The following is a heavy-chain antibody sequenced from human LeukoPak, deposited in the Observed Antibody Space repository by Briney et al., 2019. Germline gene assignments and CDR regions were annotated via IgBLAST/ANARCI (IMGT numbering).Heavy chain of an antibody. Sequence: SETLSLTCAVYGGSLSGYYWSWIRQPPGKGLDWIGEINHSGSTNYNPSLKSRVTISVDTSKNQFSLKLSSVTAADTAVYYCARVTMIVVVIDYWGQGTLVTVSS. CDR1: GGSLSGYY. CDR3: ARVTMIVVVIDY. D-gene: IGHD3-22*01. V-gene: IGHV4-34*01. CDR2: INHSGST. J-gene: IGHJ4*02.